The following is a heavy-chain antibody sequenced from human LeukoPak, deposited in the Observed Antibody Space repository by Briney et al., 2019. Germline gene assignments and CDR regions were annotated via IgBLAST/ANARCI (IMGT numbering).Heavy chain of an antibody. CDR3: AKGPRTVRFGDRHKGIFDY. D-gene: IGHD3-10*01. CDR1: GFTFSSYG. Sequence: GGSLRLSCAASGFTFSSYGMSWVRQAPGKGLEWVSDISGSGGRTYYVDPVKGRLTISRDNGKNMLYLHMNSLRAEDTAVYYCAKGPRTVRFGDRHKGIFDYWGQGTLVTVSS. V-gene: IGHV3-23*02. CDR2: ISGSGGRT. J-gene: IGHJ4*02.